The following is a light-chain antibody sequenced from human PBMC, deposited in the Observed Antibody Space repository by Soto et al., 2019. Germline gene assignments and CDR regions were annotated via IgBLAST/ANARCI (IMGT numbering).Light chain of an antibody. CDR2: EVT. J-gene: IGLJ3*02. V-gene: IGLV2-8*01. Sequence: QLVLTQPPSASGSPGQSVTISCTGTSSDIGGDNYVSWYQQHPGKAPKLMISEVTKRPSGVPDRFSGSKSGNTASLTVSGLQAEDEADYYCSSTRMFGGGTKLTVL. CDR1: SSDIGGDNY. CDR3: SSTRM.